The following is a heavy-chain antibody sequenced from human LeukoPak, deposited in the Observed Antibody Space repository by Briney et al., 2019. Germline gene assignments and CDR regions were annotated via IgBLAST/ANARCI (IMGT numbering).Heavy chain of an antibody. CDR1: GFTFDDFA. V-gene: IGHV3-9*01. D-gene: IGHD6-19*01. CDR2: ISWNSGTI. CDR3: AREGSGWPRNPFDY. Sequence: GGSLRLSCAASGFTFDDFAMHWVRQAPGKGLEWVSGISWNSGTIGYADSVKGRFTISRDNAKNSLYLQMNSLRAEDTALYYCAREGSGWPRNPFDYWGQGTLVTVSS. J-gene: IGHJ4*02.